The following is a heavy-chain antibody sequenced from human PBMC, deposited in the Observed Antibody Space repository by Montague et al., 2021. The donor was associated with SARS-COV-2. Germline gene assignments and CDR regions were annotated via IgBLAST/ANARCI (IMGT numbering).Heavy chain of an antibody. D-gene: IGHD2-21*02. V-gene: IGHV4-59*01. J-gene: IGHJ6*02. CDR1: GGSIGSYY. CDR2: IYNNGST. Sequence: SETLSLTCTVSGGSIGSYYWSWIRQPPGKGLQWIGYIYNNGSTNCNTSLKSRVTLSIDTSKNQFSLKLTSVTAADTAVYYCARGGGDSADYYYYAMDVWGQGTTVTASS. CDR3: ARGGGDSADYYYYAMDV.